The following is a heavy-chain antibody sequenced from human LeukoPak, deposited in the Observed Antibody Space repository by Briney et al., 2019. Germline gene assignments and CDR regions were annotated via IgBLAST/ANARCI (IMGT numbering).Heavy chain of an antibody. J-gene: IGHJ4*02. D-gene: IGHD5-24*01. CDR1: GGSISSYY. V-gene: IGHV4-59*01. CDR3: ARDRGGYNSFDY. CDR2: IYYSGST. Sequence: SETLSLTCTVSGGSISSYYWSWLRQPPGKGLDWIGYIYYSGSTNYNPSLKSRVTISVDTSKNQFSLKLSSVTAADTAVYYCARDRGGYNSFDYWGQGTLVTVSS.